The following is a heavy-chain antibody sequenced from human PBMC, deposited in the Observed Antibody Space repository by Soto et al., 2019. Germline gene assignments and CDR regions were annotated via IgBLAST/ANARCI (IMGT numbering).Heavy chain of an antibody. CDR2: ISDDGSHT. V-gene: IGHV3-30*18. J-gene: IGHJ4*02. CDR1: GFTLSKYG. Sequence: QAQLVESGGGVVQPGRSLRLSCAASGFTLSKYGMHWVRQAPGKGLEWVAVISDDGSHTYYADSVKGRFTISRDNSKNTLYLQMDSLRAEDTAVYYCAKLLVLEGEVQDFDYWGQGTLVTVSS. D-gene: IGHD3-3*01. CDR3: AKLLVLEGEVQDFDY.